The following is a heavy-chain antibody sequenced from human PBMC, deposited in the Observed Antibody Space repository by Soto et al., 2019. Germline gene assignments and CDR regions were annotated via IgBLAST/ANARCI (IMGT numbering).Heavy chain of an antibody. J-gene: IGHJ4*02. D-gene: IGHD3-22*01. V-gene: IGHV3-33*01. CDR1: GFTYSSYG. CDR2: IWYDGSNK. Sequence: GGSLRLSCAVSGFTYSSYGMHWVRQAPGKGLEWVAVIWYDGSNKYYADSVKGRFIISRDNSKNTLYLQMNSLRAEDTAVYYCARSSGYYLLFDYWGQGTLVTVSS. CDR3: ARSSGYYLLFDY.